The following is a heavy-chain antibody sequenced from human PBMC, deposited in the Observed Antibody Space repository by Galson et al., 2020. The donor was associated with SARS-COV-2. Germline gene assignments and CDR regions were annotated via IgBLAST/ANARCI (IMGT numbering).Heavy chain of an antibody. V-gene: IGHV3-7*01. CDR2: INKDGSEN. D-gene: IGHD6-13*01. J-gene: IGHJ4*02. Sequence: AGSLRLSCAASGFTFSNYCMDWVRHVPGKGLEWVANINKDGSENKCVDSVKGRFTITRDNAKNSLFLQLNSLRDNDTAVYYCGWERGGAIGAGTIGYWGQGTLVTVSS. CDR1: GFTFSNYC. CDR3: GWERGGAIGAGTIGY.